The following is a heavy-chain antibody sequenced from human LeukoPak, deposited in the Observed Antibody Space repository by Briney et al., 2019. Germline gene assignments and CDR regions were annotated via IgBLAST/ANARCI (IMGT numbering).Heavy chain of an antibody. D-gene: IGHD2-8*01. Sequence: PSETLSLPCTVSGGSISSYYWSWIRQPAGKGLEWIGRIYTSGSTNYNPSLKSRVTISIDKSKNQFSLKLSSVTAADTAVYYCARDGGLGTIDYWGQGTLVTVSS. CDR3: ARDGGLGTIDY. V-gene: IGHV4-4*07. J-gene: IGHJ4*02. CDR1: GGSISSYY. CDR2: IYTSGST.